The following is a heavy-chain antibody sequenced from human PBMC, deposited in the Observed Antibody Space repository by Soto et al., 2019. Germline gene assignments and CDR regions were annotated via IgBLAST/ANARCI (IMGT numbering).Heavy chain of an antibody. Sequence: SETLSLTCTVSGGSISSYYWSWIQQPPGKGLEWIGYIYYSGSTNYNPSLKSRVTISVDTSKNQFSLKLSSVTAADTAVYYCARDEGVVVAIQKPEDYYYYYGMDVWGQGTTVTVSS. CDR1: GGSISSYY. J-gene: IGHJ6*02. CDR2: IYYSGST. D-gene: IGHD2-21*01. V-gene: IGHV4-59*01. CDR3: ARDEGVVVAIQKPEDYYYYYGMDV.